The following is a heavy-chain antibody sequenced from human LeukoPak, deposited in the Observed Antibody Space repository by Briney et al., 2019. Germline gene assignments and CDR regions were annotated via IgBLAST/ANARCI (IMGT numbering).Heavy chain of an antibody. CDR2: INPNSGGT. D-gene: IGHD1-26*01. J-gene: IGHJ4*02. CDR3: ARGLGSYSTFDY. CDR1: GYTFTGYY. Sequence: ASVKVSCMASGYTFTGYYMHWVRQAPGQGLEWMGWINPNSGGTNYAQKFQGRVTMTRDTSISTAYMELSRLRSDDTAVYYCARGLGSYSTFDYWGQGTLVTVSS. V-gene: IGHV1-2*02.